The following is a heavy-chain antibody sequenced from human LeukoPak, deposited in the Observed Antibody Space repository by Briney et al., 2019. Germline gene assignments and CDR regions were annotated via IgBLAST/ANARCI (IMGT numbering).Heavy chain of an antibody. Sequence: KTSETLSLTCTVSGGSISSGGYYWSWIRQHPGKGLEWIGYIYYSGSTYYNPSLKSRVTISVDTSKNQFSLKLSSVTAADTAVYYCARGPLTIFGVVPMCYWGQGTLVTASS. D-gene: IGHD3-3*01. CDR2: IYYSGST. J-gene: IGHJ4*02. CDR1: GGSISSGGYY. V-gene: IGHV4-31*03. CDR3: ARGPLTIFGVVPMCY.